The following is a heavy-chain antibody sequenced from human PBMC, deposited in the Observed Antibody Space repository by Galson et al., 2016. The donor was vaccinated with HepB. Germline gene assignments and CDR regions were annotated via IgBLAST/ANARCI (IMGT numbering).Heavy chain of an antibody. CDR3: TTDPRD. V-gene: IGHV3-15*01. Sequence: SLRLSCAASGFKFNDAVMSWVRQAPGKGLEWLGGVQSKSTGGPPDYAARMKGRFTSSRDDSRNTLYLQMNSPKTDDTAVYVCTTDPRDWGQGTLVTVSS. CDR2: VQSKSTGGPP. CDR1: GFKFNDAV. J-gene: IGHJ4*02.